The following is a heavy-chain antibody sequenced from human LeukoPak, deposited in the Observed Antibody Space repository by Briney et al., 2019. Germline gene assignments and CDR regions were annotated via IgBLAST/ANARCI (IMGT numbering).Heavy chain of an antibody. CDR2: INAGNGNT. V-gene: IGHV1-3*03. CDR3: ARGIWSSHSVGYYFDF. CDR1: GYTFTNYA. J-gene: IGHJ4*02. D-gene: IGHD5/OR15-5a*01. Sequence: GASVKVSCTASGYTFTNYAVNWVRQAPGQRLEWMGWINAGNGNTKYSQEFQGRVTIIRDTSANTVYMELSSLRSEDMAVYYCARGIWSSHSVGYYFDFWGQGTLVTVSS.